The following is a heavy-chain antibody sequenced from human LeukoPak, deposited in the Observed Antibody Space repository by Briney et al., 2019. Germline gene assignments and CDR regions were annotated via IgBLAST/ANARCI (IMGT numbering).Heavy chain of an antibody. Sequence: GGPLRLSCAASGFTFSSYWMHWVRQAPGKGLVWVSRINSDGSSTSYADSVKGRFTISRDNAKNTLYLQMNSLRAEDTAVYYCARDRYYYDSSGYYYDFDYWGQGTLVTVSS. J-gene: IGHJ4*02. D-gene: IGHD3-22*01. V-gene: IGHV3-74*01. CDR2: INSDGSST. CDR3: ARDRYYYDSSGYYYDFDY. CDR1: GFTFSSYW.